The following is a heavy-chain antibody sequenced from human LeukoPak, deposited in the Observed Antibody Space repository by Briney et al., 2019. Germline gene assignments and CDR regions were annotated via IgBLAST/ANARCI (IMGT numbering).Heavy chain of an antibody. V-gene: IGHV4-59*01. CDR3: ARGQLDQGPSFDY. CDR2: IYYSGST. D-gene: IGHD1-1*01. J-gene: IGHJ4*02. Sequence: KSSETLSLTCTVSGGSISSYYWSWIRQPPGKGLEWIGYIYYSGSTNYNPSLKSRVTISVDTSKNQFSLKLSSVTAADTAVYYCARGQLDQGPSFDYWGQGTLVTVSS. CDR1: GGSISSYY.